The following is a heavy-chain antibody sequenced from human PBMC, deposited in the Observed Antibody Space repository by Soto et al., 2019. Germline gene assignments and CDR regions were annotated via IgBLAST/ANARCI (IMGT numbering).Heavy chain of an antibody. V-gene: IGHV1-3*05. J-gene: IGHJ4*02. CDR2: INAGNVNT. CDR1: GYTFSSYA. D-gene: IGHD1-26*01. CDR3: SRDLGCLQFDC. Sequence: QVQLVQSGAEEKKPGASVKVSCKASGYTFSSYAMDWVRQAPGQRLEWMGWINAGNVNTKYSQKFQGRVTISRDTSESTAYMDLSSLRSEATAVYYWSRDLGCLQFDCWCQGSLVTVSS.